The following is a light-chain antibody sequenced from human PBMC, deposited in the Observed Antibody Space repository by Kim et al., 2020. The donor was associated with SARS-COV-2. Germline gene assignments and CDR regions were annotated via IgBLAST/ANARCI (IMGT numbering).Light chain of an antibody. J-gene: IGKJ2*01. CDR3: QTYDTVPYT. V-gene: IGKV1-27*01. CDR2: AVS. CDR1: QAIRNY. Sequence: SASVGDRVTIPCRASQAIRNYLAWYQQKPGKIPKLLIHAVSILHSGVPSRFSGSGSGTDFALTIRGLQPEDVGTYYCQTYDTVPYTFGQGTKLEI.